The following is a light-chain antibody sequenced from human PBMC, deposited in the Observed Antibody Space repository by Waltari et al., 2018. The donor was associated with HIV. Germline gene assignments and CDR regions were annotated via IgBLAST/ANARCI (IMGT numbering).Light chain of an antibody. V-gene: IGKV3-11*01. CDR2: GSS. J-gene: IGKJ4*02. Sequence: DIVLTQSLATLSLSPGERATLSCRASPRVSSHLAWYQQTPGQAPRLLIYGSSNGATGIPARFSCSVAGTAFTLTSTSLGPEDVAVDYCQQRSKLLTFGGGTNVEI. CDR1: PRVSSH. CDR3: QQRSKLLT.